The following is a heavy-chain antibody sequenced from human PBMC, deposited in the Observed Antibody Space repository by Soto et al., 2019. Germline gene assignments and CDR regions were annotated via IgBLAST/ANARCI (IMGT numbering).Heavy chain of an antibody. J-gene: IGHJ4*02. CDR2: IYSGGST. Sequence: GGSLRLSCAASGFTVSSYYMSWVRQAPGKGLEWVSVIYSGGSTYYADSVKGRFTISRDNSKNALYLQMTSLRAADTSVDYCAREITDFDYWGQGTLVTVSS. CDR1: GFTVSSYY. V-gene: IGHV3-66*01. D-gene: IGHD1-20*01. CDR3: AREITDFDY.